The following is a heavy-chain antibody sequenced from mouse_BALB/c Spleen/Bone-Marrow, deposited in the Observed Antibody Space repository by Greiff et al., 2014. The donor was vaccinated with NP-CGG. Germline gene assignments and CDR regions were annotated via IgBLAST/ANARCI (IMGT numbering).Heavy chain of an antibody. D-gene: IGHD1-2*01. Sequence: EVQLQQSGGGLVQPGGSLKLSCAASGFTFSSYTMSWVRQTPEERLEWVAYISNGGGSTYYPDTVKGRFTISRDNAKNTLYLQMSSLKSEDTAMYYCARRSAATYCFDYWGQGTTLTVSS. CDR3: ARRSAATYCFDY. V-gene: IGHV5-12-2*01. J-gene: IGHJ2*01. CDR1: GFTFSSYT. CDR2: ISNGGGST.